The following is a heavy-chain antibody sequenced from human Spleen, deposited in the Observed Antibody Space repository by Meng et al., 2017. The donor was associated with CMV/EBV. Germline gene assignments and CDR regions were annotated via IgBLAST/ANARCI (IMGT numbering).Heavy chain of an antibody. CDR1: GYFFTDYY. CDR2: VDPEDGEI. Sequence: KVYGYFFTDYYIHWVQQAPGKGLEWMGLVDPEDGEIIYAEKFQGRVTITADTSTDTAYMELSSLRSEDTAVYYCAKTGTYGGYQVYLYWGQGTLVTVSS. J-gene: IGHJ4*02. D-gene: IGHD5-12*01. CDR3: AKTGTYGGYQVYLY. V-gene: IGHV1-69-2*01.